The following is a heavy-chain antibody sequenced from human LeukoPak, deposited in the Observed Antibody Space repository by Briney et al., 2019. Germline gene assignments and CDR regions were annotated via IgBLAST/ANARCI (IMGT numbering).Heavy chain of an antibody. V-gene: IGHV4-34*01. J-gene: IGHJ3*02. CDR3: ARGLVWRFLLDSRRDSFDI. Sequence: SETLSLTCTVYGGSFSGPYWSWIRQPPGKGLEWIGDINHSGSTNYNPSLKSRVTISVDTSKNQFSLKLSSVTAADTAVYYCARGLVWRFLLDSRRDSFDIWGQGTTITVSS. CDR2: INHSGST. D-gene: IGHD3-16*01. CDR1: GGSFSGPY.